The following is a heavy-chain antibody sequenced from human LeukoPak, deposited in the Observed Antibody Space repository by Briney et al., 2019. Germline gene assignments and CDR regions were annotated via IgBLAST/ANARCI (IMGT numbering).Heavy chain of an antibody. CDR3: ARDYGGNSGWFDP. CDR2: INPNSGGT. V-gene: IGHV1-2*02. Sequence: ASVKVSCKASGYTFTGFYMHWVRQAPGQGLEWMGWINPNSGGTNYAQKFQGRVTMTRDTSISTAYVELSRLRSDDTAVYFCARDYGGNSGWFDPWGQGTLVTVSS. D-gene: IGHD4-23*01. J-gene: IGHJ5*02. CDR1: GYTFTGFY.